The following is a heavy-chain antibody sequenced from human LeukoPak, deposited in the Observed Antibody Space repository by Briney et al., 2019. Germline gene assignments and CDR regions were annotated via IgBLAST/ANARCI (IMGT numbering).Heavy chain of an antibody. J-gene: IGHJ4*02. CDR3: ARGRRSSSWSFSFDY. Sequence: GSLRLSCAASGFTFGTYAMSWVRKAPGKGLEWVAEINHSGSTNYNASLKSRVTISVDTSKNQYSLMLSTVTAEDTAVYYCARGRRSSSWSFSFDYWGQGTLVTVSS. CDR2: INHSGST. D-gene: IGHD6-13*01. V-gene: IGHV4-34*01. CDR1: GFTFGTYA.